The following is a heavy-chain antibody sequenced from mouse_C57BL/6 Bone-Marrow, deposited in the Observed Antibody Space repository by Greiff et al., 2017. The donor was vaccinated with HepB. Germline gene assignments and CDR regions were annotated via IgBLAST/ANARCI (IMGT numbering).Heavy chain of an antibody. D-gene: IGHD2-5*01. V-gene: IGHV3-8*01. CDR3: AREEIVSGYAMDY. J-gene: IGHJ4*01. Sequence: EVQLQESGPGLAKPSQTLSLTCSVTGYSITSDYWNWVRKFPGNKLEYMGYISYSGSTYYNPSHKSRISITRDTSKNQYYLQLNSVTTEDTATYYGAREEIVSGYAMDYWGQGTSVTVSS. CDR1: GYSITSDY. CDR2: ISYSGST.